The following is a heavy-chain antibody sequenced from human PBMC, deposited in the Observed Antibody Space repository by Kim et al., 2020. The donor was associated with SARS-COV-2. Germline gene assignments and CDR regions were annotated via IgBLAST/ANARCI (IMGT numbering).Heavy chain of an antibody. J-gene: IGHJ4*01. D-gene: IGHD5-12*01. CDR1: GGSISNYY. CDR3: SRHRVGRGYDRSDYFDS. CDR2: ISYSGSP. V-gene: IGHV4-59*08. Sequence: SETLSLTCTVSGGSISNYYWSWIWQAPGKGLEWIAYISYSGSPNYKPSLQSRVTISIDTSKNQFSLRLSSVTAADTAVYYCSRHRVGRGYDRSDYFDSWG.